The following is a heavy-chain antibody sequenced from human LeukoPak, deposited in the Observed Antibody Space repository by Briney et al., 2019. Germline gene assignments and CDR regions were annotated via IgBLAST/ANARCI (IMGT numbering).Heavy chain of an antibody. V-gene: IGHV3-23*01. J-gene: IGHJ4*02. Sequence: GGSLRLSCAASGFTFSSYAMSWVRQAPGKGLEWVSGISGSDGGTYNADSVKGRFTISRDNSKNTLYLQMNSLRAEDAAVYYCAKGSLSYCSGRCYYFDYWGQGTLVTVSS. D-gene: IGHD2-15*01. CDR1: GFTFSSYA. CDR2: ISGSDGGT. CDR3: AKGSLSYCSGRCYYFDY.